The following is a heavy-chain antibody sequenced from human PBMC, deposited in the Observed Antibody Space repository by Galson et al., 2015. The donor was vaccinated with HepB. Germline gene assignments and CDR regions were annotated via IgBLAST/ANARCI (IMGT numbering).Heavy chain of an antibody. CDR3: ARPGGGTGTGNYYYGMDV. D-gene: IGHD2-8*02. CDR2: IDPSDSYT. CDR1: GYSFTTYW. Sequence: QSGAEVTKPGESLRISCKGSGYSFTTYWISWVRQVPGKGLEWMGRIDPSDSYTNYSPSFQGHVTISADKSISTAYLQWSSLKASDTAIYYCARPGGGTGTGNYYYGMDVWDQGTTVTVSS. V-gene: IGHV5-10-1*01. J-gene: IGHJ6*02.